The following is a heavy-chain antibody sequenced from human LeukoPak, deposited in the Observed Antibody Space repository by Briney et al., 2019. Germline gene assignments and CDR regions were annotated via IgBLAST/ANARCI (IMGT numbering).Heavy chain of an antibody. J-gene: IGHJ4*02. CDR1: GYTFTSYD. CDR2: ISAYNGNT. V-gene: IGHV1-18*01. CDR3: ARDLPLAGTFDY. Sequence: ASVKVSCKASGYTFTSYDINWVRQVTGQGLEWLGWISAYNGNTNYAQKLQGRVTMTTDTSTSTAYMELRSLRSDDTAVYYCARDLPLAGTFDYWGQGTLVTVSP.